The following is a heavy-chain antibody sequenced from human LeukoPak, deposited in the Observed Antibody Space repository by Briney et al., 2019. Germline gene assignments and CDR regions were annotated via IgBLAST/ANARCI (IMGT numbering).Heavy chain of an antibody. CDR2: ISAYNGNT. CDR3: ARDHDYGDYGAFGY. Sequence: ASVKVSCTASGYTFKIYGITWVRQAPGQGLEWMGWISAYNGNTNYAQKLQGRVTMTTDTSTSTAYMELRSLRSDDTAVYYCARDHDYGDYGAFGYWGQGTLVTVSS. CDR1: GYTFKIYG. V-gene: IGHV1-18*01. J-gene: IGHJ4*02. D-gene: IGHD4-17*01.